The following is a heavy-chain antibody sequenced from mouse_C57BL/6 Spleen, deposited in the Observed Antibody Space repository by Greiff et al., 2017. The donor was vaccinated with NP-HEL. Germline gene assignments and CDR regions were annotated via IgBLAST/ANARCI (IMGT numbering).Heavy chain of an antibody. V-gene: IGHV5-17*01. CDR2: ISSGSSTI. D-gene: IGHD1-1*01. J-gene: IGHJ2*01. Sequence: EVMLVESGGGLVKPGGSLKLSCAASGFTFSDYGMHWVRQAPEKGLEWVAYISSGSSTIYYADTVKGRFTISRDNAKNTLFLQMTSLRSEDTAMYYCAREFITTVVGFDYWGQGTTLPVSS. CDR3: AREFITTVVGFDY. CDR1: GFTFSDYG.